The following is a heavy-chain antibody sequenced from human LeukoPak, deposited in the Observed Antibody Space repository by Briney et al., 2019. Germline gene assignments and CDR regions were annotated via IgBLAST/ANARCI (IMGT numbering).Heavy chain of an antibody. CDR3: ASDKGASGWGLGY. CDR2: IYYSGST. Sequence: SETLSLTCTVSGGSISSYYWSWIRQPPGKGLEWIGCIYYSGSTNYNPSLKSRVTISVDTSKNQFSLKLSSVTAADTAVYYCASDKGASGWGLGYWGQGTLVTVSS. V-gene: IGHV4-59*08. D-gene: IGHD6-19*01. J-gene: IGHJ4*02. CDR1: GGSISSYY.